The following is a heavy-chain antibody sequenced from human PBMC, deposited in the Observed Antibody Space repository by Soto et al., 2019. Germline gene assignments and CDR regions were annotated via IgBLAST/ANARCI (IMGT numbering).Heavy chain of an antibody. V-gene: IGHV3-23*01. Sequence: GGSLRLSCTASGFTFSNCAMNWVRQAPEKGLEWVSSISGGGGSTYYADSVKGRFTISRDNSKNTLYLQMNSLRAEDTAVYYCAKSLLAAAFDIWGQGTMVTVSS. CDR2: ISGGGGST. CDR1: GFTFSNCA. D-gene: IGHD3-3*02. CDR3: AKSLLAAAFDI. J-gene: IGHJ3*02.